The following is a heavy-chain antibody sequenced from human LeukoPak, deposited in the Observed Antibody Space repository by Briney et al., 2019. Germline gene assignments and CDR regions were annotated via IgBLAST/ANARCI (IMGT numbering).Heavy chain of an antibody. Sequence: PSETLSLTCTVSGGSISSYYWSWIRHPAGKGLELIGRIYTSGSTNYNPSLKSRVTMSVDTSKNQFSLKLSSVTAADTAVYYCARVLGITEEGWFDPWGQGTLVTVSS. CDR1: GGSISSYY. D-gene: IGHD1-14*01. J-gene: IGHJ5*02. CDR2: IYTSGST. V-gene: IGHV4-4*07. CDR3: ARVLGITEEGWFDP.